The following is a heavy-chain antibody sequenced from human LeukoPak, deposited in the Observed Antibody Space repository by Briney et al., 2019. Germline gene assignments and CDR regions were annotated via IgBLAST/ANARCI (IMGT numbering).Heavy chain of an antibody. V-gene: IGHV1-18*04. Sequence: ASVKVSCKASGYTFTSYYMHWVRQAPGQGLEWMGWISAYNGNTNYAQKLQGRVTMTTDTSTSTAYMELRSLRSDDTAVYYCARWREYSSGLDYWGQGTLVTVSS. J-gene: IGHJ4*02. CDR1: GYTFTSYY. CDR2: ISAYNGNT. CDR3: ARWREYSSGLDY. D-gene: IGHD6-19*01.